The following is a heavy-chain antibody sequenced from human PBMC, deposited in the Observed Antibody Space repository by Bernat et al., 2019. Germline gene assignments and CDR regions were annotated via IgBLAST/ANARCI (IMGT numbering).Heavy chain of an antibody. CDR1: GYTFTDYY. V-gene: IGHV1-2*04. J-gene: IGHJ6*02. CDR2: INPNSGGT. Sequence: VQLVQSGAEVKKPGATVKISCKVSGYTFTDYYMHWVQQAPGKGLEWMGWINPNSGGTNYAQKFQGWVTMTRDTSISTAYMELSRLRSDDTAVYYCARTGDYYYGMDVWGQGTTVTVSS. D-gene: IGHD1-14*01. CDR3: ARTGDYYYGMDV.